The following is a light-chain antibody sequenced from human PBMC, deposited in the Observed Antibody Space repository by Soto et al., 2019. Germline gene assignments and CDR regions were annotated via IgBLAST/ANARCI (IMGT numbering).Light chain of an antibody. CDR1: SSDVGNYNY. CDR3: SSYTTITTLV. Sequence: QSVLTQPASVSGSPGQSITISCTGTSSDVGNYNYVSWYQHHPGKAPKLIIFEVSHRPSGVSSRFSGSKSGNTASLTISGLQAEDEADYYCSSYTTITTLVFGGGTKLTV. CDR2: EVS. J-gene: IGLJ2*01. V-gene: IGLV2-14*01.